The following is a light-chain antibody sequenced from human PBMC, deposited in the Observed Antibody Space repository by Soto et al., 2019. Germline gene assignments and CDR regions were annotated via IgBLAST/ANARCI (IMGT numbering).Light chain of an antibody. CDR3: QQYGGSPRT. CDR1: QSLTSSY. Sequence: IVLTQSPVTLSLSPCETATLSCSASQSLTSSYLAWYQQRPGQAPRLLIYGASTRATGIPARFSGSGSGTDFTLTITRLEPEDFAVYYCQQYGGSPRTFGQGTKVDIK. CDR2: GAS. V-gene: IGKV3-20*01. J-gene: IGKJ1*01.